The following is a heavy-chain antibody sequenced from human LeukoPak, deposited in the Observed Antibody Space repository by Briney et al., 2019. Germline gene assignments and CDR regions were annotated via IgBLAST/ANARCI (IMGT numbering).Heavy chain of an antibody. Sequence: SGTLSLTCAVSGASISSYNCWGWVRQSPGKVLEWIGEIYRSGITNYNPSLKSRVTISVEKSKNQFSLKLNSVTAEDTAVYYCARGADSGGGDHFDYWGQGNLVTVSS. CDR3: ARGADSGGGDHFDY. D-gene: IGHD6-19*01. CDR2: IYRSGIT. V-gene: IGHV4-4*02. CDR1: GASISSYNC. J-gene: IGHJ4*02.